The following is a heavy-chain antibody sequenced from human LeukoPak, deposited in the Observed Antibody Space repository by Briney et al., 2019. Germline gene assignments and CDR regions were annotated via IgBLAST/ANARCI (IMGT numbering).Heavy chain of an antibody. V-gene: IGHV1-2*02. CDR1: GYTFNGYY. CDR2: INPNTGDT. Sequence: ASVKVSCKASGYTFNGYYLHWVRQAPGQGLEWMGWINPNTGDTYYVQRFQGRVTLTRATAISTAYMELNRLTSDDTALYFCARDRPPGTRGDYGMDVWGQGTTVAVSS. D-gene: IGHD1-1*01. J-gene: IGHJ6*02. CDR3: ARDRPPGTRGDYGMDV.